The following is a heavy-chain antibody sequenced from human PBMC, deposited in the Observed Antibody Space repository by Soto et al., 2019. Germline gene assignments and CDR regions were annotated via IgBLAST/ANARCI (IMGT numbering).Heavy chain of an antibody. CDR2: IYWDDDI. J-gene: IGHJ3*02. CDR3: AHSRRNSSIYCEVGAFDI. Sequence: QITLKESGPTLVKPTQTLTLTCTFSGFSLSTSGVGLGWFRQPTGNALEWLALIYWDDDIRYSPSLKSRLTISKDTSKDQVVLTMTNMDPVDTDTYYFAHSRRNSSIYCEVGAFDIWGQGTMVTVSS. V-gene: IGHV2-5*02. CDR1: GFSLSTSGVG. D-gene: IGHD6-13*01.